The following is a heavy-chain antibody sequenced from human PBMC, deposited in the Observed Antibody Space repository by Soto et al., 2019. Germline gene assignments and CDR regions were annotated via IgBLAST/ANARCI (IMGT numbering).Heavy chain of an antibody. CDR1: GFSLSTSGVG. V-gene: IGHV2-5*02. CDR3: AHTTYYYGSGSYYNAVSFDY. J-gene: IGHJ4*02. Sequence: SGPTLVNPTQTLTLTCTFSGFSLSTSGVGVGWIRQPPGKALEWLALIYWDDDKRYSPSLKSRLTITKDTSKNQVVLTMTNMDPVDTATYYCAHTTYYYGSGSYYNAVSFDYWGQGTLVTVSS. CDR2: IYWDDDK. D-gene: IGHD3-10*01.